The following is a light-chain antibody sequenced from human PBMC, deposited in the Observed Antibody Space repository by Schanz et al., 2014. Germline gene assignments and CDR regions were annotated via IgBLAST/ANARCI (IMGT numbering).Light chain of an antibody. CDR3: QSYDSSSVV. CDR2: DVS. J-gene: IGLJ2*01. CDR1: SSDVGGYDY. V-gene: IGLV2-11*01. Sequence: QSALTQPPSVSGSPGQSVTISCTGTSSDVGGYDYVSWYQQHPGKAPKLLIYDVSKRPSGVPDRFSGSKSDNTASLTISGLQAEDEADYYCQSYDSSSVVFGGGTKLTVL.